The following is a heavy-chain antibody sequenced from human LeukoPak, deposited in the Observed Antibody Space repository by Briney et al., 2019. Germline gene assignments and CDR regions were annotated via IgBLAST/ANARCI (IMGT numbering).Heavy chain of an antibody. Sequence: SETLSLTCAVYGGSFSGNYWSWIRQPPGKGLEWIGEINHSGSTNYTPSLKSRVTISVDTSKNQFSLKLSSVTAADTAVYYCARLHLVSSGWYPMADSWGQGTLVTVSS. CDR1: GGSFSGNY. J-gene: IGHJ4*02. CDR2: INHSGST. CDR3: ARLHLVSSGWYPMADS. V-gene: IGHV4-34*01. D-gene: IGHD6-19*01.